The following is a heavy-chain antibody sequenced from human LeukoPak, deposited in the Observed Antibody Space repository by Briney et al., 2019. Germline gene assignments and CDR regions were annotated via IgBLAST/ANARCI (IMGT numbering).Heavy chain of an antibody. CDR2: IYTSGST. V-gene: IGHV4-4*07. CDR3: ARVGVPPPFDYDYVWGSYRHPRDHWFDP. J-gene: IGHJ5*02. Sequence: SETLSLTCTVSGGSISSYYWSWIRQPAGKGLEWIGRIYTSGSTNCNPSLKSRVTMSVDTSKNQFSLKLSSVTAADTAVYYCARVGVPPPFDYDYVWGSYRHPRDHWFDPWGQGTLVTVSS. D-gene: IGHD3-16*02. CDR1: GGSISSYY.